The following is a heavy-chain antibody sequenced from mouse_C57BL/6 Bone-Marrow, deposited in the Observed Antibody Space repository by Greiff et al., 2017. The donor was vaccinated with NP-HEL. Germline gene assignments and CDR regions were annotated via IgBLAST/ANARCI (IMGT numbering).Heavy chain of an antibody. Sequence: EVQLQQSGAELVRPGASVKLSCTASGFNIKDYYMPWVKQRPEQGLEWIGWIDPETGDTEYASKFQGKATITVDTSSNTAYLQLSSLTSEDTAVYDCTTAYYGSFYFDYWGQGTTLTVSS. V-gene: IGHV14-4*01. CDR2: IDPETGDT. D-gene: IGHD2-10*01. CDR3: TTAYYGSFYFDY. CDR1: GFNIKDYY. J-gene: IGHJ2*01.